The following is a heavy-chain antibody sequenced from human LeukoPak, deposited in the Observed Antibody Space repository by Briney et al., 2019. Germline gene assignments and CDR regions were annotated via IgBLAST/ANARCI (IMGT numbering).Heavy chain of an antibody. Sequence: GGSLRLSCAASGFTFSSYGMHWVRQAPGKGLEWVAFIRYDGSNKYYADSVKGRFTISRDNSKNTLYLQMNSLRSEDTAVYYCAKDIHVWGSYRWGSIDSWGQGNLVTVSS. CDR1: GFTFSSYG. D-gene: IGHD3-16*02. CDR3: AKDIHVWGSYRWGSIDS. CDR2: IRYDGSNK. V-gene: IGHV3-30*02. J-gene: IGHJ4*02.